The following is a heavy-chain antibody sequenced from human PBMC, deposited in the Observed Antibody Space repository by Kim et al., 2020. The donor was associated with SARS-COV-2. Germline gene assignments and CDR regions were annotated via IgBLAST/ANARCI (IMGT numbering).Heavy chain of an antibody. D-gene: IGHD6-13*01. CDR3: ARLSSSWLSPYYYYGMDV. CDR2: IDPSDSYT. V-gene: IGHV5-10-1*01. CDR1: GYSFTSYW. Sequence: GESLKISCKGSGYSFTSYWISWVRQMPGKGLEWMGRIDPSDSYTNYSPSFQGHVTISADKSISTAYLQWSSLKASDTAMYYCARLSSSWLSPYYYYGMDVWGQGTTVTVSS. J-gene: IGHJ6*02.